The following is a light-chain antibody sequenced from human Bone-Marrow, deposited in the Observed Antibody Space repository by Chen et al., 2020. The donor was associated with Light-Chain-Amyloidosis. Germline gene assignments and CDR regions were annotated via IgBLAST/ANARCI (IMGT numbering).Light chain of an antibody. V-gene: IGLV3-25*03. CDR2: RAT. CDR1: DLPTKY. J-gene: IGLJ2*01. Sequence: SYELTQPPSVSVSPGQTARITCSGDDLPTKYAYWYQQKPGQAPVLVIHRATERPSGISERFSGSSSGTTATLTICGVQAEDEADYHCQSADSSGTYEVIFGGGTKLTVL. CDR3: QSADSSGTYEVI.